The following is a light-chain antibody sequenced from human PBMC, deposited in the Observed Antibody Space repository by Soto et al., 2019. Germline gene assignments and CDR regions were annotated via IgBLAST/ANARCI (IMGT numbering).Light chain of an antibody. CDR1: TSDVGSHNF. J-gene: IGLJ3*02. Sequence: QSALTQPASVSGSPGQSITISCTGTTSDVGSHNFVSWYQQLPGKAHKLLIYEVTNRPSGTSNRFSGSKSGNTASLTISGLQAEDEADYYCSSFTNSILVFGGGTKLTVL. V-gene: IGLV2-14*01. CDR3: SSFTNSILV. CDR2: EVT.